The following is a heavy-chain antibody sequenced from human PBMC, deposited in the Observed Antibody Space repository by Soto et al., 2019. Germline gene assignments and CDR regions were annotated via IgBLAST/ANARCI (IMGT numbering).Heavy chain of an antibody. Sequence: HPGGSLRLSCAASGFTFSSYTMSWVRQAPGKGLEWVAVIWFDGTKKYYADSVNGRFTISRDNSKNTLYLQMNSLRAEDTAVYYCASQIFWSGSTAHGMDVWGQGTAVTVSS. V-gene: IGHV3-33*08. J-gene: IGHJ6*02. CDR1: GFTFSSYT. CDR3: ASQIFWSGSTAHGMDV. D-gene: IGHD3-3*01. CDR2: IWFDGTKK.